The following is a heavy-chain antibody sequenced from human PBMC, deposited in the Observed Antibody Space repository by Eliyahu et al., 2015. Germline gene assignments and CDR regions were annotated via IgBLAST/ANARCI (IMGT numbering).Heavy chain of an antibody. J-gene: IGHJ6*03. CDR3: VRGAGYSMNEYMDV. D-gene: IGHD3-22*01. CDR2: IYPGDSDT. V-gene: IGHV5-51*03. CDR1: GYSFSNYW. Sequence: EVQLVQSGAEVKKPGESLKISCKGSGYSFSNYWIGWVRQMPGKGLELMGIIYPGDSDTKYNPSFQGPVTISADTSISTAFLHWSSLQASDSATYYCVRGAGYSMNEYMDVWGRGTTVIVS.